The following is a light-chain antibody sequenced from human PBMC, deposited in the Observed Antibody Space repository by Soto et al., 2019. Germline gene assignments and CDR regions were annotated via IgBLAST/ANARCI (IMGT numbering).Light chain of an antibody. CDR2: GAS. Sequence: NVLTQSPGPPSFSPGGKNTPSLRASQSVGSSYLAWYQQRPGQAPRLLIYGASSRATGVPDRFSGSGSGTDFTLTISRLEPEDFAVYYCQEYGTSRTFGQGTKVDIK. CDR3: QEYGTSRT. J-gene: IGKJ1*01. CDR1: QSVGSSY. V-gene: IGKV3-20*01.